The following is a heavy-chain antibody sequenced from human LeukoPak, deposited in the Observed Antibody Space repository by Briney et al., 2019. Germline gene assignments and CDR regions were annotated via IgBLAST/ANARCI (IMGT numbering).Heavy chain of an antibody. CDR2: INHSGST. CDR1: GGSFSGYY. D-gene: IGHD3-10*01. CDR3: ARLSPMVRGVIITAYYYYYGMDV. J-gene: IGHJ6*04. Sequence: SETLSLTCAVYGGSFSGYYWSWIRQPPGKGLEWIGEINHSGSTNYNPSLKSRVTISVDTSKSQFSLKLSSVTAADTAVYYCARLSPMVRGVIITAYYYYYGMDVWGKGTTVTVSS. V-gene: IGHV4-34*01.